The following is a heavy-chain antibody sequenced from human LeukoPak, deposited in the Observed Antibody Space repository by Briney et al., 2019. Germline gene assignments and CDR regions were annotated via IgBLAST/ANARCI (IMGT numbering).Heavy chain of an antibody. CDR2: IYYSGST. Sequence: SETLSLTCTVSGGSISPYYWSWIRQPPGKGLEWIGYIYYSGSTNYNPSLKSRVTISVDTSKNQFSLKLSSVTAADTAVYYCARGPKRIRVTMVRGATFDYWGQGTLVTVSS. J-gene: IGHJ4*02. D-gene: IGHD3-10*01. CDR3: ARGPKRIRVTMVRGATFDY. CDR1: GGSISPYY. V-gene: IGHV4-59*12.